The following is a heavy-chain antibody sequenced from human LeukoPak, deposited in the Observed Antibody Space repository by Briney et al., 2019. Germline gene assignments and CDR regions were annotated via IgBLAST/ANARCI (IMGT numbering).Heavy chain of an antibody. CDR3: VKDTTLSYADY. J-gene: IGHJ4*02. V-gene: IGHV3-23*01. D-gene: IGHD2-2*01. CDR1: GFPFSSNA. Sequence: GGSLRLSCAASGFPFSSNAISWVRQAPGKGLEWVSAISGSGGRTWYADSVRGRFTISRDTLKNTLSLQMNSLRSEDTAVYYCVKDTTLSYADYWGLG. CDR2: ISGSGGRT.